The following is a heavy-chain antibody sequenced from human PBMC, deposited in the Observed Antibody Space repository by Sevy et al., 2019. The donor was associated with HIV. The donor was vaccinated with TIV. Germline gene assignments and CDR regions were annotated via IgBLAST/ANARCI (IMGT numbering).Heavy chain of an antibody. D-gene: IGHD2-15*01. CDR2: ISSSSSYI. Sequence: GGSLRLSCAASGFTFSSYSMNWVRQAPGKGLEWVSSISSSSSYIYYADSVKGRLTISRDNAKNSLYLQMNSLRAEDTAVYYCASRYCSGGSCYENWFDPWGQGTLVTVSS. V-gene: IGHV3-21*01. J-gene: IGHJ5*02. CDR3: ASRYCSGGSCYENWFDP. CDR1: GFTFSSYS.